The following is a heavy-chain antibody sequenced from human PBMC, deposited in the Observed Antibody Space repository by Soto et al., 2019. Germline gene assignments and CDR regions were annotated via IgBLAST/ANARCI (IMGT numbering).Heavy chain of an antibody. J-gene: IGHJ6*02. CDR1: GYSFTSYW. CDR2: IYPGDSDT. Sequence: PGEPLKISCKGSGYSFTSYWIGWVRQMPGKGLEWMGIIYPGDSDTRYSPSFQGQVTISADKSISTAYLQWSSLKASDTAMYYCASPYSYGLWGMDVWGQGTTVTVSS. V-gene: IGHV5-51*01. CDR3: ASPYSYGLWGMDV. D-gene: IGHD5-18*01.